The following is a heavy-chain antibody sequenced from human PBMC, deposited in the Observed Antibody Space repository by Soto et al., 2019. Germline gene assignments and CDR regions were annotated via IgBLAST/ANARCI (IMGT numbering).Heavy chain of an antibody. CDR2: ITGSGDST. J-gene: IGHJ4*02. V-gene: IGHV3-23*01. Sequence: EVQLLESGGGLVQPGGSLRLSCAASGFTFNSYAMSWVRQAPGKGLEWVSAITGSGDSTYYADSVKSRFTISRDNSKNTLYLQMNSLRAEDTDVYYCAQVSTTHVILNYFDYWGQGTLVTVSS. D-gene: IGHD3-16*02. CDR3: AQVSTTHVILNYFDY. CDR1: GFTFNSYA.